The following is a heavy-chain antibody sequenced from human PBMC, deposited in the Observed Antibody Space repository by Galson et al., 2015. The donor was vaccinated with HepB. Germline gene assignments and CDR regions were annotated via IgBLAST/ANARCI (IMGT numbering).Heavy chain of an antibody. CDR2: ISSSSSYT. CDR1: GYSFTSYW. Sequence: SGAEVKKPGESLKISCKGSGYSFTSYWIGWIRQAPGKGLEWVSYISSSSSYTNYADSVKGRFTISRDNAKNSLYLQMNSLRAEDTAVYYCARDREGGRPGGSYDYWGQGTLVTVSS. V-gene: IGHV3-11*05. J-gene: IGHJ4*02. D-gene: IGHD1-26*01. CDR3: ARDREGGRPGGSYDY.